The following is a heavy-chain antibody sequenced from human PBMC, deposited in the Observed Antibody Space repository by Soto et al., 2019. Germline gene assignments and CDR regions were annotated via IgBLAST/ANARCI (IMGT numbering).Heavy chain of an antibody. J-gene: IGHJ3*01. CDR3: AREEKDYYDSSGYYFGGGGFDV. D-gene: IGHD3-22*01. Sequence: SVKVSCKASGGTFSSYAISWVRQAPGQGLEWMGGIIPIFGTANYAQKFQGRVTITADESTSTAYMELSSLRSEDTAVYYCAREEKDYYDSSGYYFGGGGFDVWGQGTTVPVSS. CDR1: GGTFSSYA. V-gene: IGHV1-69*13. CDR2: IIPIFGTA.